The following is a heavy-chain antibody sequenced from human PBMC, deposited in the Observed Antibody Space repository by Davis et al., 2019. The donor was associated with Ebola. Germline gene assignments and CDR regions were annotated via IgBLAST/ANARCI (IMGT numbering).Heavy chain of an antibody. Sequence: PGGSLRLSCAASGFTFDDYGMSWVRQVPGKGLEWVSGINWNGDTTGYADSVKGRFTISRDNAKNSLYLQMNSLRDEDTAVYYCASGMTTVTTSYLPPYYYGMDVWGKGTTVTVSS. J-gene: IGHJ6*04. CDR2: INWNGDTT. CDR1: GFTFDDYG. CDR3: ASGMTTVTTSYLPPYYYGMDV. V-gene: IGHV3-20*04. D-gene: IGHD4-17*01.